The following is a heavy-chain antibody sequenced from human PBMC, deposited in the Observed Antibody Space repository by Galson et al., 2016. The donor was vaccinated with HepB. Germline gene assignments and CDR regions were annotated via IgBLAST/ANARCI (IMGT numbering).Heavy chain of an antibody. CDR1: GFTFSSYA. D-gene: IGHD3-9*01. J-gene: IGHJ3*02. CDR2: ISSNGGST. Sequence: LRLSCAASGFTFSSYAMHWVRQAPGKGLEYVSAISSNGGSTYYADSVKGRFTISRDNSKNTLYLQMSSLRAEDTAVYYCVKDGGDFDWFPPDAFDIWGQGTMVTVSS. CDR3: VKDGGDFDWFPPDAFDI. V-gene: IGHV3-64D*06.